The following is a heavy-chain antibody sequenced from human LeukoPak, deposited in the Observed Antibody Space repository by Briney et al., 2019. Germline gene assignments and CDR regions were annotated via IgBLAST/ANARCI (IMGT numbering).Heavy chain of an antibody. CDR1: GYTFTSYG. J-gene: IGHJ4*02. V-gene: IGHV1-18*01. CDR3: ARTLLLDDILTGMIDY. CDR2: ISAYNGNT. Sequence: ASVKVSCKASGYTFTSYGISWVRQAPGQGLEWMGWISAYNGNTNYAQKLQGRVTMTTDTSTSTAYMELRSLRSDDTAVYYCARTLLLDDILTGMIDYWGQGTLVTVSS. D-gene: IGHD3-9*01.